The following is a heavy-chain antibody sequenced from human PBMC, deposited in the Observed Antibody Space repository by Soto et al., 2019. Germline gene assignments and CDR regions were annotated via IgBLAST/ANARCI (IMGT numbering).Heavy chain of an antibody. D-gene: IGHD4-17*01. Sequence: QVQLVPSGAAVKHPGASVKVSCKASGYTFTSYDINWVRQATGQGLEWMGWMNPNSGNTGYAQKLHGRVTMTRNTSISTVYMELLSLRSEDTAVYYCAMTLYGDNVDYWGQGSLGTVSS. J-gene: IGHJ4*02. CDR1: GYTFTSYD. CDR2: MNPNSGNT. CDR3: AMTLYGDNVDY. V-gene: IGHV1-8*01.